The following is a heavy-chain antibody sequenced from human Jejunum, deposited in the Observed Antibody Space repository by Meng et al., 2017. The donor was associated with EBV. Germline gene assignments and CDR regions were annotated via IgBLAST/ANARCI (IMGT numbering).Heavy chain of an antibody. CDR3: AGDGPQSLSSFDY. CDR2: TFYRSRWFY. D-gene: IGHD6-6*01. V-gene: IGHV6-1*01. Sequence: QVTLHQPRQGVAHHPQHLSSTCAISGDSVSSDGDAWNLIRQSPSRGLEWLGRTFYRSRWFYDYAPSVKSRITINSDTSKNQFSLHLDSVTPEDTAVYYCAGDGPQSLSSFDYWGQGTLVTVSS. CDR1: GDSVSSDGDA. J-gene: IGHJ4*02.